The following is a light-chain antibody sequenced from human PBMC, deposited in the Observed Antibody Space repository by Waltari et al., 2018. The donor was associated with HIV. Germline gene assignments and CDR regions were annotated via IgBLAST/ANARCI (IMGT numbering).Light chain of an antibody. Sequence: DIVMTPSPDSLVVSLGERATLHCKSSQSVQYSSDKKNYLAWYQQRPRQPPKLLIYWASTRESGVPDRFSGSGSGTDFTLTINSLQAEDVAVYYCHQYYITPYTFGPGTKLEIK. CDR3: HQYYITPYT. CDR1: QSVQYSSDKKNY. CDR2: WAS. J-gene: IGKJ2*01. V-gene: IGKV4-1*01.